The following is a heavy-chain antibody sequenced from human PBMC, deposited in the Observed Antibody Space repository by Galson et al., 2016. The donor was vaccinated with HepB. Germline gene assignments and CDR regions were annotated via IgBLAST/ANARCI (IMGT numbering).Heavy chain of an antibody. D-gene: IGHD6-13*01. Sequence: SLRLSCAASGFSFNTYGMHWVRQAPGKEPEWVAVISFDGSKKYYADSVKGRFIISRDDSKNTLYLQMNSLRGEDTAVYYCAKVRASGTECLWFDPRGQGALVTVSS. CDR3: AKVRASGTECLWFDP. J-gene: IGHJ5*02. CDR1: GFSFNTYG. CDR2: ISFDGSKK. V-gene: IGHV3-30*18.